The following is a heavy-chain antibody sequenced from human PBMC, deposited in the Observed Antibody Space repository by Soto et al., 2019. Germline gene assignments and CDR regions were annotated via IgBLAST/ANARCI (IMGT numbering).Heavy chain of an antibody. D-gene: IGHD3-9*01. CDR2: IYYSGST. CDR1: GGSISSYY. Sequence: QVQLQESGPGLVQPSETLSRTCTVSGGSISSYYWSWIRQPPGKGLEWIGYIYYSGSTNYNPSLKSRVTIAVDTSKHQVSRKLSSVTAADTAVYYCASRYGYYFDYWGQGTLVTVSS. V-gene: IGHV4-59*08. CDR3: ASRYGYYFDY. J-gene: IGHJ4*02.